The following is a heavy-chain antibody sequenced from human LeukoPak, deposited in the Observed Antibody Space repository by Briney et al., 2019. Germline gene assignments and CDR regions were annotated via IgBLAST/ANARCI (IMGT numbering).Heavy chain of an antibody. CDR3: AKLVVVAATRQNY. Sequence: RGSLRLSCAASGFTFSSYGMHWVRQAPGKGLEWVAFIRYDGSNKYYADSVKGRFTISRDNSKNTLYLQMNSLRAEDTAVYYCAKLVVVAATRQNYWGQGTLVTVSS. CDR1: GFTFSSYG. CDR2: IRYDGSNK. D-gene: IGHD2-15*01. V-gene: IGHV3-30*02. J-gene: IGHJ4*02.